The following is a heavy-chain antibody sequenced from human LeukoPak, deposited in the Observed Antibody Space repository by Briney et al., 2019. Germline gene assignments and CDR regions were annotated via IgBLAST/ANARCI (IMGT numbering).Heavy chain of an antibody. CDR1: GFTFSSYE. J-gene: IGHJ4*02. CDR3: ARRAAANFDY. CDR2: ISSSGSTI. Sequence: GGSLRLSCAASGFTFSSYEMNWVRQAPGKGLEWVSYISSSGSTIYYADSVKGRFTISRDNAKSSLYLQMNSLRAEDTAVYYCARRAAANFDYWGQGTLVTVSS. V-gene: IGHV3-48*03. D-gene: IGHD2-15*01.